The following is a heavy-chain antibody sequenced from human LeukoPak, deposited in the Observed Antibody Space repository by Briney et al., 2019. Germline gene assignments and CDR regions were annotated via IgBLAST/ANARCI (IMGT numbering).Heavy chain of an antibody. D-gene: IGHD2-2*01. J-gene: IGHJ4*02. CDR2: IKSKTDGGTT. CDR1: GFTFSNAW. Sequence: GGSLRPSCAASGFTFSNAWMSWVRQAPGKGLEWVGRIKSKTDGGTTDYAAPVKGRFTISRDDSKNTLYLQMNSLKTEDTAVYYCTTDGYCSSTSCQYWGQGTLVTVSS. V-gene: IGHV3-15*01. CDR3: TTDGYCSSTSCQY.